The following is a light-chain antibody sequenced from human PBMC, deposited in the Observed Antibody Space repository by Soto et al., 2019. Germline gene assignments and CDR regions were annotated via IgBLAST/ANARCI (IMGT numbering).Light chain of an antibody. CDR2: DVS. Sequence: QSVLTQPASVSGSPGQSITISCTGTSSDIGGYKYVSWYQQHPGKAHKLMIYDVSNRPSGVSNRFSGSKSGNTATLTISWFQGEDEAEYYCSSYTGGSTYVFGTGTKSPS. V-gene: IGLV2-14*01. CDR3: SSYTGGSTYV. J-gene: IGLJ1*01. CDR1: SSDIGGYKY.